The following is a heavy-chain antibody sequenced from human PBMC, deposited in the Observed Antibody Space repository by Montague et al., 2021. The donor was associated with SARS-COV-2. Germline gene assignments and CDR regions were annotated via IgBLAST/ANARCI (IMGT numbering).Heavy chain of an antibody. CDR2: IYSSGST. CDR3: ARVSVEMATMGVYYYYGMDV. CDR1: GGSISSGSYY. J-gene: IGHJ6*02. V-gene: IGHV4-31*03. D-gene: IGHD5-24*01. Sequence: TLSLTCTVSGGSISSGSYYWSWILHHPGKVLEWIGYIYSSGSTYYNPSLKSRVTISVDTSKNQFSLKLSSVTAADTAVYYCARVSVEMATMGVYYYYGMDVWGQGTTVTVSS.